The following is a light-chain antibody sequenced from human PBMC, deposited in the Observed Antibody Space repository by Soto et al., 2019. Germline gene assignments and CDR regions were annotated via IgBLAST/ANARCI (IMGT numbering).Light chain of an antibody. CDR1: TGAVTNGHY. J-gene: IGLJ1*01. Sequence: QAVVTQEPSLTVSPGGTVTLTCGSSTGAVTNGHYPYWFQQKPGQAPRTLVYDTTNRHSWTPARFSGSLLGGKAALTLSGAQHEDGAEYYCLLSYNGPYVFGTGTKLTVL. CDR2: DTT. V-gene: IGLV7-46*01. CDR3: LLSYNGPYV.